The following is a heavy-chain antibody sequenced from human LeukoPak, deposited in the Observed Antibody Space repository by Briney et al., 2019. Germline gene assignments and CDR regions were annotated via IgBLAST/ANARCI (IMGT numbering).Heavy chain of an antibody. J-gene: IGHJ4*02. CDR2: INHSGST. V-gene: IGHV4-34*01. CDR1: GGSISSYY. D-gene: IGHD7-27*01. Sequence: TSETLSLTCTVSGGSISSYYWSWIRQPPGKGLEWIGEINHSGSTNYNPSLKSRVTISVDTSKNQFSLKLSSVTAADTAVYYCARGWGERRAFDYWGQGTLVTVSS. CDR3: ARGWGERRAFDY.